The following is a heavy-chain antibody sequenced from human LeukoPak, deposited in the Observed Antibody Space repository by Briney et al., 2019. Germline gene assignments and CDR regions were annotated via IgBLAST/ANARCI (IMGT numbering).Heavy chain of an antibody. Sequence: PGGSLRLSCAASGFTFSSYEMNWVRQAPGKGLEWVSYISSSGSTIYYADSVKGRFTISRDNAKNSLYLQMNSLRAEDTAVYYCARYYYGSGSYIDYWGQGTLVTVSS. J-gene: IGHJ4*02. CDR1: GFTFSSYE. CDR3: ARYYYGSGSYIDY. D-gene: IGHD3-10*01. V-gene: IGHV3-48*03. CDR2: ISSSGSTI.